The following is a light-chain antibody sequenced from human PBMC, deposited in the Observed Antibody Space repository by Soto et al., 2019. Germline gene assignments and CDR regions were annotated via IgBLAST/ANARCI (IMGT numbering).Light chain of an antibody. CDR2: GAS. CDR1: QSVDGN. J-gene: IGKJ5*01. V-gene: IGKV3-15*01. Sequence: EILMTQSPATLSVSPGERATLSCRASQSVDGNLAWYQQKPGQAPRLLIYGASTRATGISARFSGSGSGTEFTLTISSLQSEDFGVYYCQQRSNWPPSITFGQGTRLEIK. CDR3: QQRSNWPPSIT.